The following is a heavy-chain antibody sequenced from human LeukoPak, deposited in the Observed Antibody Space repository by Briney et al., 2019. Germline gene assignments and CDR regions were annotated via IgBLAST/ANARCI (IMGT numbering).Heavy chain of an antibody. Sequence: SGTLSLTCTVSGGSISSSSYYWGWVRQPPGKGLEWIGEIYHSGSTNYNSSLKSRVIISVDKSNNQFSLKLSSVTAADTAVYYCARDTAAGTGGNWFDPWGQGTLVTVSS. J-gene: IGHJ5*02. CDR3: ARDTAAGTGGNWFDP. D-gene: IGHD6-13*01. CDR1: GGSISSSSYY. CDR2: IYHSGST. V-gene: IGHV4-39*07.